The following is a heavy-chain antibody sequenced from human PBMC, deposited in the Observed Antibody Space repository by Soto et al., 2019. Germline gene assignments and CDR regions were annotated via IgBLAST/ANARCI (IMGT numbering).Heavy chain of an antibody. D-gene: IGHD4-4*01. CDR3: AKGPYSNYVFWFDP. V-gene: IGHV3-23*01. J-gene: IGHJ5*02. CDR1: GFTFSSYA. Sequence: PGGSLRLSCAASGFTFSSYAMSWVRQAPGKGLEWVSAISGSGGSTYYADSVKGRFTISRDNSKNTLYLKMNSLRAEDTAVYYCAKGPYSNYVFWFDPWGQGTLVTVSS. CDR2: ISGSGGST.